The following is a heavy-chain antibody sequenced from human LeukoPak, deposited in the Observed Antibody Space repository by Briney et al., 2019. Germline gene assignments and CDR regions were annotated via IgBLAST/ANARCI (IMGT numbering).Heavy chain of an antibody. CDR3: AKHGSGRYFDY. J-gene: IGHJ4*02. CDR2: ISDSGGKT. D-gene: IGHD6-19*01. Sequence: GGSLRLSCAASGFTFSTFSNYGMSWVRQAPGRGLEWVSAISDSGGKTYYADSMKGRFTISRDSSKNTLYLQMNSLRAEDTAVYYCAKHGSGRYFDYWGQGTLVTVSS. CDR1: GFTFSTFSNYG. V-gene: IGHV3-23*01.